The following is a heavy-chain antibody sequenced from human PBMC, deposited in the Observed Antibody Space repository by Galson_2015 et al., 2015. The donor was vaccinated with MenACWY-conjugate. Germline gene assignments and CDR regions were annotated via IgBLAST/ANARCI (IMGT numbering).Heavy chain of an antibody. D-gene: IGHD1-26*01. CDR3: AKELRGIVGEYAFDI. CDR2: ST. J-gene: IGHJ3*02. V-gene: IGHV3-23*01. Sequence: STYYADSVKGRFTISRDNSKNTLYLQMNSLRAEDTAVYYCAKELRGIVGEYAFDIWGQGTMVTVSS.